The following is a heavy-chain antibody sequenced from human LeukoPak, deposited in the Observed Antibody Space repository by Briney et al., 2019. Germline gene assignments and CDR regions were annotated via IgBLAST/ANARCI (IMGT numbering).Heavy chain of an antibody. Sequence: WGSLRLSCAASGFTFSSYAMHWVRQAPGKGLEWVAVISYDGSNKYYADSEKGRFTISRDNSKNTLYLQMNSLKTEDTAVYYCTTDVSRSGSYYVQAFDIWGQGTMGTVSS. CDR1: GFTFSSYA. J-gene: IGHJ3*02. CDR2: ISYDGSNK. D-gene: IGHD1-26*01. CDR3: TTDVSRSGSYYVQAFDI. V-gene: IGHV3-30-3*01.